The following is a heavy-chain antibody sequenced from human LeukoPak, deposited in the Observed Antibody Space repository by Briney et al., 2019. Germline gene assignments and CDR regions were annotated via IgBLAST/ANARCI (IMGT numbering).Heavy chain of an antibody. CDR1: GFTFSSYG. Sequence: PGGSLRLSCAASGFTFSSYGMHWVRQAPGKGLEWVAVIWYDGSNKYYADSVKGRFTISRDNSKNTLYLQMNSLRAEDTAVYYCARDLVGTADMDYGDYANYYYYGMDVWGQGTTVTVSS. J-gene: IGHJ6*02. V-gene: IGHV3-33*01. CDR3: ARDLVGTADMDYGDYANYYYYGMDV. D-gene: IGHD4-17*01. CDR2: IWYDGSNK.